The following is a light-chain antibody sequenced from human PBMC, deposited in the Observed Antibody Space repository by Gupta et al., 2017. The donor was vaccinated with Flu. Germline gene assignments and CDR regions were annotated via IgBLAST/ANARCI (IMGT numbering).Light chain of an antibody. Sequence: DMVMNQSSEYLAVSLGERATIDCKSNQSLSYTANNKHFLAWYQQRPGQPPKLLISMASERASGVSDRFRGSGSGTHYSLTISSLQPEDVAVYFCQQHYESPPTFGRGTRV. CDR2: MAS. V-gene: IGKV4-1*01. CDR3: QQHYESPPT. CDR1: QSLSYTANNKHF. J-gene: IGKJ2*01.